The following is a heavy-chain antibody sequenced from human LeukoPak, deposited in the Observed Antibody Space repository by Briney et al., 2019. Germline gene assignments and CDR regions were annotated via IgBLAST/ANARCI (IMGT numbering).Heavy chain of an antibody. D-gene: IGHD7-27*01. V-gene: IGHV1-46*01. J-gene: IGHJ4*02. Sequence: ASVKVSFKASVYTFTSYCMHWVRQAPGQGLEWMGIINPSGGSTSYAQKFQGRVTMTRDTSTSTVYMELSSLRSEDTAVYYCARVSPGAGDPGYFDYWGQGTLVTVSS. CDR3: ARVSPGAGDPGYFDY. CDR2: INPSGGST. CDR1: VYTFTSYC.